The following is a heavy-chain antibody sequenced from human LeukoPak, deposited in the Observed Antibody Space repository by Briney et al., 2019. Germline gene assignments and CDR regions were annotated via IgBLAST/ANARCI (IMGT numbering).Heavy chain of an antibody. J-gene: IGHJ6*03. CDR3: ARDGRLRFLEWSLKGYYYYMDV. Sequence: PGRSLRLSCAASGFTFSSYAMHWVRQAPGKGLEWVANIKQDGSEKYYVDSVKGRFTISRDNAKNSLYLQMNSLRAEDAAVYYCARDGRLRFLEWSLKGYYYYMDVWGKGTTVTVSS. D-gene: IGHD3-3*01. V-gene: IGHV3-7*01. CDR1: GFTFSSYA. CDR2: IKQDGSEK.